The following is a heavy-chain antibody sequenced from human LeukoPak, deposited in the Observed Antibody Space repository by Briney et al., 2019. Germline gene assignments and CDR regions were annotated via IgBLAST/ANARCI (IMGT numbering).Heavy chain of an antibody. Sequence: SETLSLTCTVSGGSISSNSYHWGWIRQPPGKGLEWIGSIYYSGTTYYNPSLKSRVTISVDTSKNQFSLRLTSVTAADTAVYYCARMAGGVGFYFDYWGQGTLVTVSS. CDR3: ARMAGGVGFYFDY. V-gene: IGHV4-39*07. D-gene: IGHD2-8*02. J-gene: IGHJ4*02. CDR1: GGSISSNSYH. CDR2: IYYSGTT.